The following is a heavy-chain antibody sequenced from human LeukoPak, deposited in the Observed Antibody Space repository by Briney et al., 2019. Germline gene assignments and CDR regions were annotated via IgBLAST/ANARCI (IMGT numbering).Heavy chain of an antibody. V-gene: IGHV3-53*05. CDR2: IYSGGST. Sequence: GGSLRLSCAASGFTVSSNYMSWVRQAPGKGLEWVSVIYSGGSTYYADSVKGRFTISRDNSKNTLYLQMNSLRSDDTAVYYCARDRLYIGSFSDYWGQGTLVTVSS. CDR3: ARDRLYIGSFSDY. J-gene: IGHJ4*02. CDR1: GFTVSSNY. D-gene: IGHD1-26*01.